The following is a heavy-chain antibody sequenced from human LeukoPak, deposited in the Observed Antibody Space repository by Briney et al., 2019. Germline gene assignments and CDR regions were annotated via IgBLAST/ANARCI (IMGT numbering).Heavy chain of an antibody. Sequence: SETLSLTCTVSGGSISGYYWGWIRQPPGKGLEWVGYVHYSGTTNYNPSLKSRVTISLDTSKNQFSLKLRSLTAADTAMYYCARTQPSSSWSAFDIWGQGTMVSVSS. D-gene: IGHD6-13*01. CDR2: VHYSGTT. CDR1: GGSISGYY. V-gene: IGHV4-59*01. J-gene: IGHJ3*02. CDR3: ARTQPSSSWSAFDI.